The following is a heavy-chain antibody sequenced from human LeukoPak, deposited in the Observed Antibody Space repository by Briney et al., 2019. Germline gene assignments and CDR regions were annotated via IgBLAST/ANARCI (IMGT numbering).Heavy chain of an antibody. J-gene: IGHJ4*02. D-gene: IGHD2-2*01. CDR1: GFTFSSYG. V-gene: IGHV3-21*01. Sequence: GGSLRLSCAASGFTFSSYGMKWVRQAPGKGLEWVSSISSSSSYIYYADSVKGRFTISRDNAKNSLYLQMNSLRAEDTAVYYCATGYCSSTSCPDYWGQGTLVTVSS. CDR2: ISSSSSYI. CDR3: ATGYCSSTSCPDY.